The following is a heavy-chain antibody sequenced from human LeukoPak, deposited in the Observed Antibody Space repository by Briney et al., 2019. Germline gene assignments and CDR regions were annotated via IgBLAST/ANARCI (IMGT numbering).Heavy chain of an antibody. V-gene: IGHV3-48*01. Sequence: GGPLRLSCAASGFTFSSYSMNWVRQAPGKGLEWVSYISSSSSTIYYADSVKGRFTISRDNAKNSLYLQMNSLRAEDTAVYYCARGDYYDSSGSFDYWGQGTLVTVSS. CDR1: GFTFSSYS. CDR2: ISSSSSTI. D-gene: IGHD3-22*01. J-gene: IGHJ4*02. CDR3: ARGDYYDSSGSFDY.